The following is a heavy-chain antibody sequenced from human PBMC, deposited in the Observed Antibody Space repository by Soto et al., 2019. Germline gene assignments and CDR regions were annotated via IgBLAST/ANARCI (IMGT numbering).Heavy chain of an antibody. CDR2: IYYSGST. D-gene: IGHD2-21*02. Sequence: QVQLQESGPGLVKPSQTLSLTCTVSGGSISSGGYYWSWIRQHPGKGLEWIGYIYYSGSTYYNPSLQTRVTLSVDTSKNQFSLKLSSVTAADTAVYYCARQEGVTAIGGPFDYWGQGTLVTVSS. V-gene: IGHV4-31*03. CDR3: ARQEGVTAIGGPFDY. J-gene: IGHJ4*02. CDR1: GGSISSGGYY.